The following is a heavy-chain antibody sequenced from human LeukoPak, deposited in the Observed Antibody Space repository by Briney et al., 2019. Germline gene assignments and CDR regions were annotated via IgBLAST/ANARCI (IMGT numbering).Heavy chain of an antibody. CDR3: ARDAWGSLRP. J-gene: IGHJ5*02. V-gene: IGHV4-39*07. Sequence: SETLSLTCTVSGGSISSSSYYWGWIRQPPGKGLEWIGSIYYSGSTYYNPSLKSRVTISVDTSKNQFSLQLNSVTPEDTAVYYCARDAWGSLRPWGQGTLVTVSS. CDR1: GGSISSSSYY. D-gene: IGHD7-27*01. CDR2: IYYSGST.